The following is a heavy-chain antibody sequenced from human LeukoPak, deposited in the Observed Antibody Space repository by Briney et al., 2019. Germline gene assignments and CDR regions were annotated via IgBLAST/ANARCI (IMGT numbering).Heavy chain of an antibody. V-gene: IGHV4-61*02. CDR1: GGSISSGSYY. CDR3: ARGYDFWSGYSPQGYYYYYYMDV. D-gene: IGHD3-3*01. Sequence: SQTLSLTCTVSGGSISSGSYYWSWIRQPAGKGLEWIGRIYTSGSTNYNPSLKSRVTISVDTSKNQFSLKLSSVTAADTAVYYCARGYDFWSGYSPQGYYYYYYMDVWGKGTTVTVSS. J-gene: IGHJ6*03. CDR2: IYTSGST.